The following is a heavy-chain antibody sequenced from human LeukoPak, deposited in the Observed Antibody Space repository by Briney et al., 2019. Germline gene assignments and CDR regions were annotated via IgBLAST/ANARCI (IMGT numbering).Heavy chain of an antibody. CDR1: GYTFTSYG. CDR2: ISAYNGNT. V-gene: IGHV1-18*01. J-gene: IGHJ6*02. CDR3: ARVMGYYYDSSGPADV. D-gene: IGHD3-22*01. Sequence: ASVKVSCKASGYTFTSYGISWVRQAPGQGLEWVGWISAYNGNTNYAQKLQGRVTMTTDTSTSTAYMELRSLRSDDTAVYYCARVMGYYYDSSGPADVWGQGTTVTVSS.